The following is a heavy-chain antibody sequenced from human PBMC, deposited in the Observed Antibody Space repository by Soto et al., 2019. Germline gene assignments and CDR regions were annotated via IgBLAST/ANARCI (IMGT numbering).Heavy chain of an antibody. J-gene: IGHJ3*02. V-gene: IGHV4-30-4*01. D-gene: IGHD2-15*01. CDR2: IYYIGTT. CDR1: RGSISSGDYY. Sequence: QVPLQESGPGLVKPSQTLSLTCTVSRGSISSGDYYWSWIRLPPGKGLEWIGYIYYIGTTYYNPSLKSRLTISVDTSKNQFSLKLSSVTAADTAVYYCARGAPGGNPNAFDIWGQGTMVTVSS. CDR3: ARGAPGGNPNAFDI.